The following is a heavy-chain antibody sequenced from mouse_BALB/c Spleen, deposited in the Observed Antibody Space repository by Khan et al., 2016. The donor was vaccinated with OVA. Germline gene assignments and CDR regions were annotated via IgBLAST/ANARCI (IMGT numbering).Heavy chain of an antibody. CDR3: ATHLPVSFAY. J-gene: IGHJ3*01. V-gene: IGHV5-6*01. CDR1: GFTFSTYG. CDR2: INSDGYYT. Sequence: EVQRVESGGDLVKPGGSLRLSCAASGFTFSTYGMSWVRQFPDKRLEWVATINSDGYYTYYPDTVKGRFTISRNNAENTLYLQMSSLKSEDTAIYYCATHLPVSFAYWGQGTLVTVSA.